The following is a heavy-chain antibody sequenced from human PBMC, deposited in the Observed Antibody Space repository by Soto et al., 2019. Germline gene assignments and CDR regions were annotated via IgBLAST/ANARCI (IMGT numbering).Heavy chain of an antibody. CDR1: GYTFTSYY. CDR2: INAGNGNT. CDR3: ARGGSLYWYFDL. V-gene: IGHV1-3*01. D-gene: IGHD1-26*01. J-gene: IGHJ2*01. Sequence: ASVKVSCKASGYTFTSYYMHWVRQAPGQGLEWMGIINAGNGNTKYSQKFQGRVTITRDTSASTAYMELSSLRSEDTAVYYCARGGSLYWYFDLWGRGTLVTVS.